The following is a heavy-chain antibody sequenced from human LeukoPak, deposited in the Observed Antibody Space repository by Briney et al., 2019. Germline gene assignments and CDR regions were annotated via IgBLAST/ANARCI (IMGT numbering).Heavy chain of an antibody. J-gene: IGHJ5*02. D-gene: IGHD6-19*01. CDR3: EGAWS. CDR1: GFTFSTYL. CDR2: INQDGSKK. Sequence: GGSLRLSCAASGFTFSTYLMNWVRQTPGKRLEWVASINQDGSKKNYVDSVKGRFTISRDNAKDSLYLQMNSLRAEDTAVYYCEGAWSWGQETLVTVSP. V-gene: IGHV3-7*01.